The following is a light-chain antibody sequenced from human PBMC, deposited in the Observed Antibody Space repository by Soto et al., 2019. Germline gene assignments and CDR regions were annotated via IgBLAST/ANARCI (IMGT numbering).Light chain of an antibody. V-gene: IGLV2-14*01. CDR1: SSDIGGYKY. J-gene: IGLJ1*01. CDR3: SSYTTGSTLYV. CDR2: EVT. Sequence: QSVLTQPASVSGSPGQSITISCTGTSSDIGGYKYVSWYQQHPGKAPKLIIYEVTNRPSGVSNRFSGSKSGNTASLTISGLQAEDEADYYCSSYTTGSTLYVFGTGTKLTVL.